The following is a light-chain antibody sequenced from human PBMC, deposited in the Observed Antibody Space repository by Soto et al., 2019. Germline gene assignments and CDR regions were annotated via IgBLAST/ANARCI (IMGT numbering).Light chain of an antibody. Sequence: EIGMTQSPATLSVSPGERATLSCRASQSVSSNLAWYQQKPGQAPRLLISGASTRATGIPARFSGSGSGTEFTLNISSLQSEDFAVYYCQQYNYWPPWTFGQGTKVEIK. CDR3: QQYNYWPPWT. CDR2: GAS. J-gene: IGKJ1*01. CDR1: QSVSSN. V-gene: IGKV3-15*01.